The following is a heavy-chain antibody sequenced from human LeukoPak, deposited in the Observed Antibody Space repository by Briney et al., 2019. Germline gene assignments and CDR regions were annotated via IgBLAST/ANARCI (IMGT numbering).Heavy chain of an antibody. D-gene: IGHD5-12*01. CDR2: INQDGSEK. V-gene: IGHV3-7*01. J-gene: IGHJ4*02. Sequence: GGSLRLSCAASGFTFSHHWMNWVRQAPGEGLKWVATINQDGSEKHCVDSVKGRFIISRDNAKNSLFLQMNSLRAEDTAVYYCGRGWPGYTSPLDYWGQGILVAVSS. CDR3: GRGWPGYTSPLDY. CDR1: GFTFSHHW.